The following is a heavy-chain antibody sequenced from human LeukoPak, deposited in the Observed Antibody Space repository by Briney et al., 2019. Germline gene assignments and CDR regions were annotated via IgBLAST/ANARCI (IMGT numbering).Heavy chain of an antibody. CDR3: ARAGVYDSSGYYCIDY. V-gene: IGHV4-4*07. Sequence: SETLSLTCTVSGGSISSYYWSWIRQPAGKGLEWIGRIYTSGTTFYNPSLKSRVTMSIDTSKNQISLQMSSVTAADTAVYYCARAGVYDSSGYYCIDYWGQGTLVTVSS. J-gene: IGHJ4*02. D-gene: IGHD3-22*01. CDR2: IYTSGTT. CDR1: GGSISSYY.